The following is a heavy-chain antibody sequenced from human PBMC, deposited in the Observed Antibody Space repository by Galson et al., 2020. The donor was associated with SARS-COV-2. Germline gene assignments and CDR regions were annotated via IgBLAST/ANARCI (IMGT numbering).Heavy chain of an antibody. CDR2: IKPDGSDK. Sequence: QAGGSLRLSCVASGFTFSSHWMSWVRQAPGKGLEWVADIKPDGSDKYYVDSVKGRFTIARDNAQNSLYLQMNSLGGEDTAVYYCARGHWGRDYWGQGNLVTVSS. J-gene: IGHJ4*02. CDR1: GFTFSSHW. D-gene: IGHD7-27*01. V-gene: IGHV3-7*04. CDR3: ARGHWGRDY.